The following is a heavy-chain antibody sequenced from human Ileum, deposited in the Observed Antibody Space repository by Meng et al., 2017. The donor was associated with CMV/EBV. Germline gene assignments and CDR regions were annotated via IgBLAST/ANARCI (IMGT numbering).Heavy chain of an antibody. CDR3: AKDQALYGMDV. V-gene: IGHV3-30*02. CDR1: GFTFSSYG. CDR2: IWYDGSNK. J-gene: IGHJ6*02. Sequence: GESLKISCAASGFTFSSYGMHWVRQAPGKGLEWVAFIWYDGSNKYYADSVKGRFTISRDNSKNTLYLQMNSLRAEDTAVYYCAKDQALYGMDVWGQGTTVTVSS.